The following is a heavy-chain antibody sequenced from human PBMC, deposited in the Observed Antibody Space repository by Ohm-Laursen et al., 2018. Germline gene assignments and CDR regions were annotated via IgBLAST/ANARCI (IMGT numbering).Heavy chain of an antibody. V-gene: IGHV4-34*01. CDR1: GGSFSGYY. Sequence: GTLSLTCGVYGGSFSGYYWSWIRQPPGKGLEWIGEINHSGSTNYNPSLKSRVTISVDTSKNQFSLKLTSVTAADTAVYYCARDLIAYCPTTSCDNFGMDVWGQGTTVTVSS. CDR2: INHSGST. D-gene: IGHD2-2*01. CDR3: ARDLIAYCPTTSCDNFGMDV. J-gene: IGHJ6*02.